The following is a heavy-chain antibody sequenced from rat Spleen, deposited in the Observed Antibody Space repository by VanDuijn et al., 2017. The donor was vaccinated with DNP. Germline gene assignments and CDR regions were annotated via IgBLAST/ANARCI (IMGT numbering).Heavy chain of an antibody. CDR2: SNYAGGST. CDR3: ARWSTSHWYFDF. J-gene: IGHJ1*01. CDR1: GFTLSDYY. D-gene: IGHD3-1*01. V-gene: IGHV5-22*01. Sequence: EVQLVESGGDLVQPGGSLKLSCAASGFTLSDYYMAWVRQAPTKGLEWVAYSNYAGGSTYHGDSVKGRFTISRDNAKNTLYLQINSLRSEDMATYYCARWSTSHWYFDFWGPGTMVTVSS.